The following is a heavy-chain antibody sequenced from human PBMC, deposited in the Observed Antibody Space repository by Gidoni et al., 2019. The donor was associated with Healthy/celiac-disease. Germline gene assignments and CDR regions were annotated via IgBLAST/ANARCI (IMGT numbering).Heavy chain of an antibody. CDR1: GGSISSGGYY. D-gene: IGHD6-13*01. J-gene: IGHJ4*02. CDR2: IYYSGST. CDR3: ARGDLSSRSQSLDY. V-gene: IGHV4-31*03. Sequence: QVHLLESGPALVKPSQTLSLTCTVSGGSISSGGYYWSWIRQPPGKGLAWIVYIYYSGSTYYNQSLKSRVTISVDTSKNQFALKLSSVTAADTAVYYCARGDLSSRSQSLDYWGQGTLVTVSS.